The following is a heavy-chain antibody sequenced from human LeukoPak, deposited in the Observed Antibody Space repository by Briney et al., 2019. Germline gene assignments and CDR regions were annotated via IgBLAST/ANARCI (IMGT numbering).Heavy chain of an antibody. J-gene: IGHJ4*02. V-gene: IGHV4-31*03. CDR3: AREGIAAAGEELFDY. CDR1: GGSISSGGYY. Sequence: SETLSLTCTVSGGSISSGGYYWSWIRQHPGTGLEWIGYIYYSGSTYYNPSLKSRVTISVDTSKNQFSLKLSSVTAADTAVYYCAREGIAAAGEELFDYWGQGTLVTVSS. D-gene: IGHD6-13*01. CDR2: IYYSGST.